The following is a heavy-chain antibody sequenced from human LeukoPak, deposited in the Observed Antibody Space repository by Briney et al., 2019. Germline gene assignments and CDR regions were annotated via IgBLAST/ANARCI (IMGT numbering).Heavy chain of an antibody. CDR3: ARDPYSSSWYGYFQH. Sequence: PGGSLRLSCAASGFTFSSYAMHWVRQAPGKGLEYVSAISSNGGSTYYANSVKGRFTISRDNSKNTLYLQMGSLSAEDMAVYYCARDPYSSSWYGYFQHWGQGTLVTVSS. J-gene: IGHJ1*01. CDR2: ISSNGGST. D-gene: IGHD6-13*01. CDR1: GFTFSSYA. V-gene: IGHV3-64*01.